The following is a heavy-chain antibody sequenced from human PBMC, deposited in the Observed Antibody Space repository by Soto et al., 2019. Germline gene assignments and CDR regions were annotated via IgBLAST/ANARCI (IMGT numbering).Heavy chain of an antibody. Sequence: ESGGGLVQPGRSLRLSCTASGFTFGDYAMSWFRQAPGKGLEWVGFIRSKAYGGTTEYAASVKGRFTISRDDSKSIAYLQMNSLKTEDTAVYYCTRVGYSYGYPLYYFDYWGQGTLVTVSS. CDR3: TRVGYSYGYPLYYFDY. CDR2: IRSKAYGGTT. CDR1: GFTFGDYA. D-gene: IGHD5-18*01. V-gene: IGHV3-49*03. J-gene: IGHJ4*02.